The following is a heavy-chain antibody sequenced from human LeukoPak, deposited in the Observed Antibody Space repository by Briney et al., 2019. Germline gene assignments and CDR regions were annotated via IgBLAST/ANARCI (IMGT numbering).Heavy chain of an antibody. Sequence: GGSLRLSCAASGFTFSSYTMHWVRQAPGKGLVWVSRINSDGSGTIYADSVKGRFTISRDNAKNTLYLQMNSLRAEDTAIYYCARGGLTSEFDYGGQGTLVTVSS. D-gene: IGHD3-16*01. CDR3: ARGGLTSEFDY. J-gene: IGHJ4*02. CDR1: GFTFSSYT. CDR2: INSDGSGT. V-gene: IGHV3-74*01.